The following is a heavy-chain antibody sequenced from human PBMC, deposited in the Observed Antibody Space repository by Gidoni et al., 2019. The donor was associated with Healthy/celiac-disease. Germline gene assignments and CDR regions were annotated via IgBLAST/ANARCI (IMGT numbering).Heavy chain of an antibody. CDR2: INHSGST. CDR3: ARNPFSDYYDSSGYYYDY. V-gene: IGHV4-34*01. Sequence: QVQLQQWGAGLLKPSETLSLTCAVYGGSFSGYYWSWIRQPPGKGLEWIGEINHSGSTNYNPSLKSRVTISVDTSKNQFALKLSSETAADTAVYYCARNPFSDYYDSSGYYYDYWGQGTLVTVSS. D-gene: IGHD3-22*01. J-gene: IGHJ4*02. CDR1: GGSFSGYY.